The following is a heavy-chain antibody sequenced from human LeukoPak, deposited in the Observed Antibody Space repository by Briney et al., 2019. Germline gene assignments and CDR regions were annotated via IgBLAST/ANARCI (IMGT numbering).Heavy chain of an antibody. Sequence: GGSLRLSCEGSGFIFNNHAMHWVRQPPGKGLEWVSGISWNSGSIDYADSVKGRFTISRDNAKNTLYLQMNSLRVEDTAVYYCVRFNLTSRWSGDFDHWGQGTLVTVSS. D-gene: IGHD6-13*01. CDR1: GFIFNNHA. V-gene: IGHV3-9*01. CDR2: ISWNSGSI. J-gene: IGHJ4*02. CDR3: VRFNLTSRWSGDFDH.